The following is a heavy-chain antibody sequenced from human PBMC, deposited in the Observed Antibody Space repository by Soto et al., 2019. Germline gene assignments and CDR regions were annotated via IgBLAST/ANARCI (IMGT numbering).Heavy chain of an antibody. D-gene: IGHD1-26*01. CDR1: GASISYGNYA. V-gene: IGHV4-30-2*01. CDR3: ARGGGSDSFDY. Sequence: KPSETLSLTFTGSGASISYGNYAWSWIRQTTGKGLEWIGYINHLETTFYNPSFESRLTLSIDRAKNQFSLNLNSMSAADRAVYFCARGGGSDSFDYWGQGILVTVSS. CDR2: INHLETT. J-gene: IGHJ4*02.